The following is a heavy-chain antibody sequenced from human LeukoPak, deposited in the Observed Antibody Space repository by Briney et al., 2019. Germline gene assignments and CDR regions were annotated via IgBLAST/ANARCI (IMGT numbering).Heavy chain of an antibody. J-gene: IGHJ6*02. Sequence: ASVKVSCKASGYTFTSYGISWVRQAPGQGLEWMGWISAYNGNTNYAQKLQGRVTMTTDTSTSTACMELRSLRSDDTAVYYCARGYGDSTYYYYYGMDVWGQGTTVTVSS. V-gene: IGHV1-18*01. CDR1: GYTFTSYG. CDR2: ISAYNGNT. D-gene: IGHD4-17*01. CDR3: ARGYGDSTYYYYYGMDV.